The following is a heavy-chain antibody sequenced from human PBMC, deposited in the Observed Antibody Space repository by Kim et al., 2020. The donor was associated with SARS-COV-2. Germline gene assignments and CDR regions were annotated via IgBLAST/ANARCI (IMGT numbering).Heavy chain of an antibody. CDR2: ISYDGSNK. J-gene: IGHJ6*02. D-gene: IGHD2-2*01. CDR1: GFTFSSYA. V-gene: IGHV3-30*04. Sequence: GGSLRLSCAASGFTFSSYAMHWVRQAPGKGLEWVAVISYDGSNKYYADSVKGRFTISRDNSKNTLYLQMNSLRAEDTAVYYCARDQDCSSTSCYPTGYYYYGMDVWGQGTTVTFSS. CDR3: ARDQDCSSTSCYPTGYYYYGMDV.